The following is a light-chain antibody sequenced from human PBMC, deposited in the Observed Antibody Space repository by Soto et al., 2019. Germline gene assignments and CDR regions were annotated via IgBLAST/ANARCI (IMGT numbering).Light chain of an antibody. Sequence: QYVLTQPPSVSGAPGQRVTIYCTGSSSNIGAGYDVHWYQQLPGTAPKLLIYGNSNRPSGVPDRFSGSKSGTSASLAITGLQAEDEADYYCQSYDSSPHVVFGGGTKLTVL. CDR1: SSNIGAGYD. J-gene: IGLJ2*01. V-gene: IGLV1-40*01. CDR2: GNS. CDR3: QSYDSSPHVV.